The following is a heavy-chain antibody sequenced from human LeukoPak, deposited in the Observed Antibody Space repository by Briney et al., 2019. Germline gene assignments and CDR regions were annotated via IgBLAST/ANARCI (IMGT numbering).Heavy chain of an antibody. V-gene: IGHV1-46*01. J-gene: IGHJ4*02. CDR2: INPSGGST. Sequence: ASVKVSCKASGYTFTSYYMHWVRQAPGQGLEWMGIINPSGGSTSYAQKFQGRVTMTRDTSTSTVYMELSSLRSEDTAVYYCARDRSSSRYEGGYFDYWGQGTLVTVSS. CDR1: GYTFTSYY. D-gene: IGHD6-25*01. CDR3: ARDRSSSRYEGGYFDY.